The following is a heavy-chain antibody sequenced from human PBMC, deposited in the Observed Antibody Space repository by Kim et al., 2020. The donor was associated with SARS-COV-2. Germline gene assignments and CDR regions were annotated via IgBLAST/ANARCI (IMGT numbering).Heavy chain of an antibody. D-gene: IGHD3-3*02. J-gene: IGHJ5*02. CDR2: IYYSGST. CDR3: VRVVAFPSNWFDP. V-gene: IGHV4-30-4*01. Sequence: SETLSLTCTVSGASISSGDNYWTWVRQAPGKGLEWIGHIYYSGSTYYNPSLKSRLVMSVDTSKNKFSLELRSVTAADTAVYFCVRVVAFPSNWFDPWGQG. CDR1: GASISSGDNY.